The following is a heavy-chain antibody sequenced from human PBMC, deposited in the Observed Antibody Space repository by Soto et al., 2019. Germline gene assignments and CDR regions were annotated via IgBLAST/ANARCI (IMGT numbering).Heavy chain of an antibody. D-gene: IGHD2-15*01. CDR3: ASTPHCSGGSCYLYYFDY. V-gene: IGHV4-59*01. J-gene: IGHJ4*02. CDR1: GGSISSYY. CDR2: IYYSGST. Sequence: PSETLSLTCTVSGGSISSYYWSWIRQPPGKGLEWIGYIYYSGSTNYNPSLKSRVTISVDTSKNQFSLKLSSVTAADTAVYYCASTPHCSGGSCYLYYFDYWGQGTLVTVSS.